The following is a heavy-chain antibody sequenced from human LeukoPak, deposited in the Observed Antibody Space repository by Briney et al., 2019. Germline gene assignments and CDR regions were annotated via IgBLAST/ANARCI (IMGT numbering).Heavy chain of an antibody. CDR1: GYTFTSYD. V-gene: IGHV1-8*01. J-gene: IGHJ4*02. D-gene: IGHD6-19*01. Sequence: ASVKVSCKASGYTFTSYDTNWVRQATGQGLEWMGWMNPNSGNTGYAQKFQGRVTMTRNTSISTAYMELSSLRSEDTAVYYCARRSSGWSGVDYWGQGTLVTVSS. CDR2: MNPNSGNT. CDR3: ARRSSGWSGVDY.